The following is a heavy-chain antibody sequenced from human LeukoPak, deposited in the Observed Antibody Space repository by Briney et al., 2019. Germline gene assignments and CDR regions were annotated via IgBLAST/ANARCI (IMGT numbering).Heavy chain of an antibody. CDR2: IIPILGIA. CDR3: VLGAFTMIVVVIEDAFDI. D-gene: IGHD3-22*01. CDR1: GGTFSSYA. V-gene: IGHV1-69*04. J-gene: IGHJ3*02. Sequence: SVKVSCKASGGTFSSYAISWVRQAPGQGLEWMGRIIPILGIANYAQKFQGRVTITADKSTSTAYMELSSLRSEDTAVYYCVLGAFTMIVVVIEDAFDIWGQGTMVTVSS.